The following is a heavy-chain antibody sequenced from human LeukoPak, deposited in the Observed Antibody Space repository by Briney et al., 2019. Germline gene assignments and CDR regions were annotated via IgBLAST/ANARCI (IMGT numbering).Heavy chain of an antibody. Sequence: GGSLRLSCAASGFTFSSYAMSWVRQAPGKGLEWVGRIKSKTDGGTTDYAAPVKGRFTISRDDSKNTLYLQMNSLKTEDTAVYYCTTWFYYDSSGYAYWGQGTLVTVSS. CDR2: IKSKTDGGTT. D-gene: IGHD3-22*01. CDR1: GFTFSSYA. CDR3: TTWFYYDSSGYAY. J-gene: IGHJ4*02. V-gene: IGHV3-15*01.